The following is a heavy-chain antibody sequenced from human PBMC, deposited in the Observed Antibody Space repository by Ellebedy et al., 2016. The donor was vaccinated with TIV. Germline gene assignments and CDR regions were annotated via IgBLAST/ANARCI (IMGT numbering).Heavy chain of an antibody. D-gene: IGHD5-18*01. J-gene: IGHJ3*02. CDR1: GFTFSNAW. CDR3: TTDAGWIQLWFRGRAFDI. V-gene: IGHV3-15*01. Sequence: GESLKISCAASGFTFSNAWMSWVRQAPGKGLEWVGRIKSKTDGGTTDYAAPVKGRFTISRDDSKNTLYLQMNSLKTEDTAVYYCTTDAGWIQLWFRGRAFDIWGQGTMVTVSS. CDR2: IKSKTDGGTT.